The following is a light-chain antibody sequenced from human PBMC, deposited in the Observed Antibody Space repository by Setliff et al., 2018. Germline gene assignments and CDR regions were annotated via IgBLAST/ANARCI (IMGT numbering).Light chain of an antibody. CDR1: QSVSSSF. Sequence: EIVLTQSPGTLSVSPGDGVTLSCRASQSVSSSFLAWYQQIPGLAPRLLIFDASIRATGIPDGFSGTGSGTDFTLTISRLEPEDFAVYYCQQYGSSPTFGQGTKV. V-gene: IGKV3D-20*01. J-gene: IGKJ1*01. CDR3: QQYGSSPT. CDR2: DAS.